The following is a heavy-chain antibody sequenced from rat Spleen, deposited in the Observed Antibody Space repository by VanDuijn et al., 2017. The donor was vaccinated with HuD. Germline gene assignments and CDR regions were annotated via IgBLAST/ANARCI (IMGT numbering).Heavy chain of an antibody. CDR1: GFTFSDYA. V-gene: IGHV5-22*01. Sequence: EVQLVESGGGLVQPSRSLKLSCAASGFTFSDYAMAWVRQAPKKGLEWVASISYEGSSSYYGDSVKGRFTISRDNAKNTQYLQMDSLRSEDTATYYCARANTGTHYFDYWGQGVMVTVSS. J-gene: IGHJ2*01. CDR2: ISYEGSSS. CDR3: ARANTGTHYFDY. D-gene: IGHD4-1*01.